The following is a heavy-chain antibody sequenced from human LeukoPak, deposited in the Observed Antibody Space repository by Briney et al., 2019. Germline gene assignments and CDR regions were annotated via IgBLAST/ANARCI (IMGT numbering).Heavy chain of an antibody. D-gene: IGHD3-10*01. Sequence: PGRSLRLSCAASGFTFSSYGMHWVRQAPGKGLEWVAVIWYDGSNKYYADSVKGRFTISRDNSKNTLYLQVNSLRAEDTAVYYCARESMVRGGGCDYWGQGTLVTVSS. CDR2: IWYDGSNK. CDR3: ARESMVRGGGCDY. V-gene: IGHV3-33*01. CDR1: GFTFSSYG. J-gene: IGHJ4*02.